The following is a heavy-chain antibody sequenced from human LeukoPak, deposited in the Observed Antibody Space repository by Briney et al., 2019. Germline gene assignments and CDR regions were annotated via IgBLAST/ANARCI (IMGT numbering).Heavy chain of an antibody. CDR2: MNPNSGNT. Sequence: GASVKVSCKASGYTFTSYDINWVRQATGQGLEWMGWMNPNSGNTGYAQKFQGRVTMTRNTSISTAYMELSSLRSEDTAVHYCARASTRIQLWSPYYGMDVWGQGTTVTVSS. J-gene: IGHJ6*02. CDR3: ARASTRIQLWSPYYGMDV. D-gene: IGHD5-18*01. CDR1: GYTFTSYD. V-gene: IGHV1-8*01.